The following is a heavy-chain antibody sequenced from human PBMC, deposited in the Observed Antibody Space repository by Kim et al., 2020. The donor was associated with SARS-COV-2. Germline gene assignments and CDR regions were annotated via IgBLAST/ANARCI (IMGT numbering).Heavy chain of an antibody. D-gene: IGHD6-13*01. CDR3: ARGGGIAAAAVDY. Sequence: SETLSLTCTVSGGSISSYYWSWIRQPPGKGLEWIGYIYYSGSTNYNPSLKSRVTISVDTSKNQFSLKLSSVTAADTAVYYCARGGGIAAAAVDYWGQGTLVTVSS. CDR1: GGSISSYY. CDR2: IYYSGST. J-gene: IGHJ4*02. V-gene: IGHV4-59*01.